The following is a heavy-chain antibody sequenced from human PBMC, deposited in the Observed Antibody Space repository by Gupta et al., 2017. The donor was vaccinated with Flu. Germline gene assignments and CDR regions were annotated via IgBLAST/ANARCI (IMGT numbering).Heavy chain of an antibody. V-gene: IGHV3-73*01. CDR3: TPYGDGLGY. CDR1: FTFSGSA. D-gene: IGHD4-17*01. J-gene: IGHJ4*02. CDR2: IRSKANSYAT. Sequence: FTFSGSAMHGVRQGSGKGLEWVGRIRSKANSYATAYAASVKGRFTISRDDSKNTAYLQMNSLKTEDTAVYYCTPYGDGLGYWGQGTLVTVSS.